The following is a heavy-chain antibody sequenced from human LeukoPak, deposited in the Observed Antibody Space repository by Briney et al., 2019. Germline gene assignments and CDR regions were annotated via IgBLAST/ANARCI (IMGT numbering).Heavy chain of an antibody. V-gene: IGHV3-66*01. CDR1: GFTVSSNY. Sequence: PGGSLRLSCAASGFTVSSNYMSWVRQAPGKGLEWVSVIYSGGSTYYADSVKGRFTISRDNSKNTLYLQMNSLRAEDTAVYYCARAMVVAATYYGMDVWGQGTTVTVSS. J-gene: IGHJ6*02. CDR2: IYSGGST. D-gene: IGHD2-15*01. CDR3: ARAMVVAATYYGMDV.